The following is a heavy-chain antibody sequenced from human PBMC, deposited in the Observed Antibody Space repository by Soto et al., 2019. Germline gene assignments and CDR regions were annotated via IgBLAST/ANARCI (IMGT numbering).Heavy chain of an antibody. CDR2: IWYDGSNK. CDR1: GFTFSSYG. V-gene: IGHV3-33*01. Sequence: GGSLRLSCAASGFTFSSYGMHWVRQAPGKGLEWVAVIWYDGSNKYYADSVKGRFTISRDNSKNTLYLQMNSLRAEDTAVYYCARDITDGWLANYYYYGMYVWGQGTTVTVSS. D-gene: IGHD6-19*01. CDR3: ARDITDGWLANYYYYGMYV. J-gene: IGHJ6*02.